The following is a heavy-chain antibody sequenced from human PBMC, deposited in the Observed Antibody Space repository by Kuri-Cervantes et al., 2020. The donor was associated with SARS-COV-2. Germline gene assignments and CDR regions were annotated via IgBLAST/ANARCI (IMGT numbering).Heavy chain of an antibody. J-gene: IGHJ4*02. CDR1: GFTFSSYW. V-gene: IGHV3-7*01. Sequence: GESLKISCAASGFTFSSYWMSWVRQAPGKGLEWVASIKHDGSEKYFVDSVKGRFTISRDNAKNSVYLEMNTVRAEDTAVYYCAREVDFSYDSSGYLDYWGQGTLVTVSS. CDR3: AREVDFSYDSSGYLDY. D-gene: IGHD3-22*01. CDR2: IKHDGSEK.